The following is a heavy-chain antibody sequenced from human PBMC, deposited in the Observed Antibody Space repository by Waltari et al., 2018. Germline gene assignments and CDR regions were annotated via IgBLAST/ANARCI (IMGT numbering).Heavy chain of an antibody. J-gene: IGHJ3*02. V-gene: IGHV1-69-2*01. CDR2: VDPDDGET. CDR3: ATTLIVVAANPVFDI. Sequence: EVQLVQSGAEVKKPGATVKISCTASGYTFVDYYMHWLQQAPGKGPEWMGRVDPDDGETIYADNFQGRVTITTDKSTDTAYMEMSGLKSEDTAVYYCATTLIVVAANPVFDIWGQGTMVTVSS. D-gene: IGHD1-26*01. CDR1: GYTFVDYY.